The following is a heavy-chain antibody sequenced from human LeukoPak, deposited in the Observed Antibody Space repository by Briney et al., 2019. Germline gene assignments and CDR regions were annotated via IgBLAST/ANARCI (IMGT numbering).Heavy chain of an antibody. CDR1: GFTVSSYA. Sequence: GGSLRLSCAASGFTVSSYAMHWVRQAPGKGLEWVAVISYDGSNKYYADSVKGRFTISRDNSKNTLYLQMNSLRAEDTAVYYCAREAESAVAGSYYFDYWGQGTLVTVSS. D-gene: IGHD6-19*01. CDR3: AREAESAVAGSYYFDY. V-gene: IGHV3-30*04. CDR2: ISYDGSNK. J-gene: IGHJ4*02.